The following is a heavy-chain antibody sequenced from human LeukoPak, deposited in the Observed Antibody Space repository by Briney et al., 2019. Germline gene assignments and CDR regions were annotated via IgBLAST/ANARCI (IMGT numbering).Heavy chain of an antibody. D-gene: IGHD6-13*01. V-gene: IGHV4-4*07. J-gene: IGHJ5*02. CDR2: IYTSGST. CDR3: ARAPQASSSWYVKADWFDP. Sequence: SETLSLTCTVSGGSISSYYWSWLRQPAGKGLEWIGRIYTSGSTNYNPSLKSRVTISVDKSKNQFSLKLSSVTAADTAVYYCARAPQASSSWYVKADWFDPWGQGTLVTVSS. CDR1: GGSISSYY.